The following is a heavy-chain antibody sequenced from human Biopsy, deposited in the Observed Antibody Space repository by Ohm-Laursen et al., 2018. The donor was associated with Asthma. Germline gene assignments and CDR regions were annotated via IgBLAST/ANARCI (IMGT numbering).Heavy chain of an antibody. CDR2: VYWTGST. D-gene: IGHD6-19*01. CDR3: VRAVRNEQWLAPFDY. J-gene: IGHJ4*02. Sequence: SDTLSLTCSVYGGFISSFYWSWIRQSPEKGLEWMGNVYWTGSTNYNPSLKSRITMSVDTSKNRMFLELTSVTAADTAIYYCVRAVRNEQWLAPFDYWGQGKPVTVSS. V-gene: IGHV4-59*07. CDR1: GGFISSFY.